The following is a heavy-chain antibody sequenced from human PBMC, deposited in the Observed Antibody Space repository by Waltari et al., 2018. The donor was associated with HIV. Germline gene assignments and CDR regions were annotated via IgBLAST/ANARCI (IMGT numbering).Heavy chain of an antibody. CDR1: GFHFRTYW. CDR3: TRDGGGHPFVGYGMDV. CDR2: IHNDGSST. D-gene: IGHD3-16*01. Sequence: EVQLVESGGVLVQPGGSLGLCCAASGFHFRTYWWNWVRHGPGKGLVWVSGIHNDGSSTGYADSVKGRFTISRDNAKNTLFLQMNSLRVEDTAVYYCTRDGGGHPFVGYGMDVWGQGTTVTVSS. J-gene: IGHJ6*02. V-gene: IGHV3-74*01.